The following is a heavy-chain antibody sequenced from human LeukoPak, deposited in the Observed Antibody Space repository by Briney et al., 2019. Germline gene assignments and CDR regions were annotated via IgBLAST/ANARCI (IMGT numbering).Heavy chain of an antibody. CDR3: ARAQDWFDP. CDR1: GYSISSGYY. Sequence: SETLSLTCTVPGYSISSGYYWGWIRPPPGKRLEWIGSIYHSGSTYYNPSLKSRVTISVDTSKNQFSLKLSSVTAADTAVYYCARAQDWFDPWGQGTLVTVSS. V-gene: IGHV4-38-2*02. CDR2: IYHSGST. J-gene: IGHJ5*02.